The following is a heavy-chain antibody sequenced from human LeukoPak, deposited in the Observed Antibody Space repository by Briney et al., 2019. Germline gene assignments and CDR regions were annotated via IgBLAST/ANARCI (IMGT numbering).Heavy chain of an antibody. V-gene: IGHV1-69*13. D-gene: IGHD3-22*01. Sequence: SVKVSCKASGYTFTSYYMHWVRQAPGQGLEWMGGIIPIFGTANYAQKFQGRVTITADESTSTAYMELSSLRSEDTAVYYCARDSGVVVIREYYYYGMDVWGQGTTVTVSS. CDR3: ARDSGVVVIREYYYYGMDV. CDR2: IIPIFGTA. J-gene: IGHJ6*02. CDR1: GYTFTSYY.